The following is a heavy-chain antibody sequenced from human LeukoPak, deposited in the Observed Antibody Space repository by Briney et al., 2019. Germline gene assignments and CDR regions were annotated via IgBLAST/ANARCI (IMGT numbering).Heavy chain of an antibody. CDR3: ARGLRGSDTFYY. V-gene: IGHV3-23*01. CDR1: GFTFNNYA. CDR2: LSGSADGI. Sequence: PGGSLRLSCAASGFTFNNYAMSWVRQAPGKGLECVSSLSGSADGIFYADSVKGRFTISRDNSQNTLYLQMNSLRAEDTAVYYCARGLRGSDTFYYWGQGTLVTVSS. D-gene: IGHD2-21*02. J-gene: IGHJ4*02.